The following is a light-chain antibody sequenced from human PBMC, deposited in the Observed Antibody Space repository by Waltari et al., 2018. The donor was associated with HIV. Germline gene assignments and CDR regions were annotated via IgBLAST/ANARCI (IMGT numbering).Light chain of an antibody. CDR1: SSNTGNNY. CDR3: GTWDSSLSAVV. CDR2: DNN. V-gene: IGLV1-51*01. Sequence: QSVLTQPPSVSAAPGQKVTIPCSGSSSNTGNNYVSWYQQLPGTAPRLLIYDNNERPSGIPDRFSGSKSGTSATLGITGLQTGDEADYYCGTWDSSLSAVVFGGGTKLTVL. J-gene: IGLJ2*01.